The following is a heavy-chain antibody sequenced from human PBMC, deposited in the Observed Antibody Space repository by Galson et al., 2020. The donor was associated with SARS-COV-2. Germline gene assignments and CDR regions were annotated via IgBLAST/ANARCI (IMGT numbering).Heavy chain of an antibody. CDR2: IYYSGST. V-gene: IGHV4-31*03. Sequence: SETLSLTCTVSGGSISSGGYYWSWIRQHPGKGLEWIGYIYYSGSTYYNPSLKSRVTISVDTSKNQFPLKLSSVTAADTAVYYGARDYFAMASFYGMDVWGQGTTVTVSS. D-gene: IGHD2-2*01. CDR3: ARDYFAMASFYGMDV. CDR1: GGSISSGGYY. J-gene: IGHJ6*02.